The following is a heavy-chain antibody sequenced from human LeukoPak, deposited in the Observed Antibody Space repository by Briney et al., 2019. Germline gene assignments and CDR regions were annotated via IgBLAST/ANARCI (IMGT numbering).Heavy chain of an antibody. CDR3: ARGDCSGSICYSPMDV. D-gene: IGHD2-21*01. CDR1: GGSISSYY. J-gene: IGHJ6*03. Sequence: SETLSLTCTVSGGSISSYYWSWIRQPPGKGLEWIGYIYYSGSTNYNPSLKSRVTISVDTSKNQFSLKLRSVTAADTAVYYCARGDCSGSICYSPMDVWGTGTTVTVSS. V-gene: IGHV4-59*01. CDR2: IYYSGST.